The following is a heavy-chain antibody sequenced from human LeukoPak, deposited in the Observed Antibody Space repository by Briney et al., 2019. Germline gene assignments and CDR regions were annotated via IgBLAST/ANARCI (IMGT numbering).Heavy chain of an antibody. CDR2: IRSKANSYAT. D-gene: IGHD2-15*01. V-gene: IGHV3-73*01. Sequence: PGGSLRLSCAASGFTFSGSAMHWVRQASGKGLEWVGRIRSKANSYATAYAASVKGRFTISRDDSKNTLYLQMNSMRAEDTAIYYCARSGTSWWYPAFDIWGQGTMVTASS. CDR3: ARSGTSWWYPAFDI. CDR1: GFTFSGSA. J-gene: IGHJ3*02.